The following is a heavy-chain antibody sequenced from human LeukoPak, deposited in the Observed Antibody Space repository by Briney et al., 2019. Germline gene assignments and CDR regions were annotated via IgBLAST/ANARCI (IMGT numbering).Heavy chain of an antibody. J-gene: IGHJ4*02. Sequence: SETLSLTCAVYGGSFSGYYWSWIRQPPGKGLEWIGEINHSGSTNYNPSLKSRVTISVDTSKNQFSLKLSSATAADTAVYYCARDTAMGGFDYWGQGTLVTVSS. D-gene: IGHD5-18*01. CDR3: ARDTAMGGFDY. CDR2: INHSGST. V-gene: IGHV4-34*01. CDR1: GGSFSGYY.